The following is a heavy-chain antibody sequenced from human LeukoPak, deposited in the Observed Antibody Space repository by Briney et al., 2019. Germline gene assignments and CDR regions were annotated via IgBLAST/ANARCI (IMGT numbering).Heavy chain of an antibody. CDR1: GGSISSGDYY. V-gene: IGHV4-30-4*08. D-gene: IGHD4-17*01. CDR3: ARTVAGYYFDY. J-gene: IGHJ4*02. Sequence: SETLSLTCTVSGGSISSGDYYWSWIRQPPGKGLEWIGYIYYSGSTYYNPSLKSRVTISVDTSKNQFSLKLSSVTAADTAVYYCARTVAGYYFDYWGQGTLVTASS. CDR2: IYYSGST.